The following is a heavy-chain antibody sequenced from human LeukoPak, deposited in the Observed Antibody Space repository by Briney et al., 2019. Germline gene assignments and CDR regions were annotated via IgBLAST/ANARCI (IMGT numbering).Heavy chain of an antibody. J-gene: IGHJ4*02. CDR3: ARHPYSGSYHFDY. CDR2: NNPNSGGT. CDR1: GYIFTGYY. D-gene: IGHD1-26*01. V-gene: IGHV1-2*02. Sequence: GASVKVSCEASGYIFTGYYMHWVRQAPGQGLEWMGWNNPNSGGTNSAQKFQGRVTMTRDTSISTAYMELSRLTSDDTAVYYCARHPYSGSYHFDYWGQGTLVTVSS.